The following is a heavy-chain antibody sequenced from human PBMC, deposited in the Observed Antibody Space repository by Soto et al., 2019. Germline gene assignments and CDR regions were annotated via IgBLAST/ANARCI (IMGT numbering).Heavy chain of an antibody. D-gene: IGHD1-26*01. CDR1: GYTFTSYA. V-gene: IGHV1-3*05. CDR2: INAGNGNT. Sequence: QVQLVQSGAEEKKPGVSVKVSCKASGYTFTSYAMHWVRQAPGQRLEWMGWINAGNGNTKYSQKFQGRVTITRDTSASTSYMELSSLRSEDTAVYYCASSGSYWGIDYWGQGTLVTVSS. J-gene: IGHJ4*02. CDR3: ASSGSYWGIDY.